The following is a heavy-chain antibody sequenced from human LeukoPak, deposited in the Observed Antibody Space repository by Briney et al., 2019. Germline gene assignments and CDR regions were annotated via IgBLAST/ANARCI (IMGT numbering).Heavy chain of an antibody. D-gene: IGHD6-19*01. CDR3: AKDFSSGWSLFDY. J-gene: IGHJ4*02. CDR2: INWNSGSI. Sequence: GGSLRLSCAASGFTFSSHWVTWVRQAPGKGLEWVSGINWNSGSIGYADSVKGRFTISRDNAKNSLYLQMNSLRPEDTALYYCAKDFSSGWSLFDYWGQGNLVTVSS. V-gene: IGHV3-9*01. CDR1: GFTFSSHW.